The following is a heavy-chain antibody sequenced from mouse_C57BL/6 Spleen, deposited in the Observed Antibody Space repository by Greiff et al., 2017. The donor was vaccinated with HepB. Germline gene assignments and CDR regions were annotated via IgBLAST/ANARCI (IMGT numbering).Heavy chain of an antibody. J-gene: IGHJ2*01. CDR2: ISDGGSYT. V-gene: IGHV5-4*03. CDR1: GFTFSSYA. Sequence: DVKLVESGGGLVKPGGSLKLSCAASGFTFSSYAMSWVRQTPEKRLEWVATISDGGSYTYYPDNVKGRFTISRDNAKNNLYLQMSHLKSEDTAMYYCARARTMITTYYFDYWGQGTTLTVSS. D-gene: IGHD2-4*01. CDR3: ARARTMITTYYFDY.